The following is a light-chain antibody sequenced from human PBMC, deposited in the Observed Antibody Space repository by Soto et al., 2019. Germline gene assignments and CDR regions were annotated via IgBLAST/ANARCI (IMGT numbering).Light chain of an antibody. V-gene: IGKV3-11*01. Sequence: EVVLTQSPGTLSLSPGETATLSCRASQSLINSLAWYQQKPGQAPRLLIYDASDRAAGIPARFSGSESRTDFTLTISSLEPDDFAVYYCQLRTTFGQGTRLEIK. CDR3: QLRTT. J-gene: IGKJ5*01. CDR1: QSLINS. CDR2: DAS.